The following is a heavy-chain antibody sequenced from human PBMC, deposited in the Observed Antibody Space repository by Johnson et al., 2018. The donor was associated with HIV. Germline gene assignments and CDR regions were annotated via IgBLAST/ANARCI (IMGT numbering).Heavy chain of an antibody. CDR2: IGPAGDT. D-gene: IGHD3-10*01. V-gene: IGHV3-13*01. J-gene: IGHJ3*02. CDR1: GSTFPSSD. CDR3: VRGGSDAFDI. Sequence: VHLVGSGGCLVQPWPSLPLSCVPSGSTFPSSDMHWDPQATGEGLDCISAIGPAGDTLYPGSLKGRFTISRDNAKNSLYLQMNSLSPGDTAVYYCVRGGSDAFDIWGQGTMVTVSS.